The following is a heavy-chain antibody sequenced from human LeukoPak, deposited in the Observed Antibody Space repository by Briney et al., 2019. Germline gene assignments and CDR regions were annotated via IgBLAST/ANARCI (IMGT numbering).Heavy chain of an antibody. CDR2: INHSGST. V-gene: IGHV4-34*01. Sequence: SETLSLTCAVYGGSFSGYYWSWIRQPPGKGLEWIGEINHSGSTNYNPSLKSRVTISVDTSKNQFSLKLSSVTAADTAVHYCARGYQLGSYLWFDPWGQGTLVTVSS. CDR1: GGSFSGYY. D-gene: IGHD2-2*01. J-gene: IGHJ5*02. CDR3: ARGYQLGSYLWFDP.